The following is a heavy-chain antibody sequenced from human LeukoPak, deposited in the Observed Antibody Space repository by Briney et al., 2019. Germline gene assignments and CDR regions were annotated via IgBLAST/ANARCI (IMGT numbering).Heavy chain of an antibody. CDR2: INPDSGAP. D-gene: IGHD7-27*01. CDR3: ATGMGTDFDY. Sequence: ASVKVSCKASGYSFTGYYMHWVRQAPGQGLEWMGRINPDSGAPNYAQKFQGRVTMTRDTSMNTAYMGLSRLRSDDTAVYYCATGMGTDFDYWGQGSLVTVSS. V-gene: IGHV1-2*06. CDR1: GYSFTGYY. J-gene: IGHJ4*02.